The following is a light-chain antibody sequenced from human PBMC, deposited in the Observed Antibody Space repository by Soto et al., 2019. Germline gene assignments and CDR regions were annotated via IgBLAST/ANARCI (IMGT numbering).Light chain of an antibody. CDR2: SKN. V-gene: IGLV1-44*01. J-gene: IGLJ1*01. CDR3: AAWDDSLNGHV. CDR1: SSNIGSNT. Sequence: QSVLTQPPSASGTPGQRVTISCSGSSSNIGSNTVNWYQQLPGTAPKLLIYSKNQRPSGVPDRFSGSKSGTSASLAISGLQSEDEADYYCAAWDDSLNGHVFGTGTKVTVL.